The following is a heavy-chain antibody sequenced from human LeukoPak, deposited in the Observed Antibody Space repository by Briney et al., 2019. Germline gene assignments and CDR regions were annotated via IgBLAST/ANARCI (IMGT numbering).Heavy chain of an antibody. J-gene: IGHJ4*02. V-gene: IGHV1-18*01. CDR1: GYTFTSYG. Sequence: ASVKVSCKASGYTFTSYGISWVRQAPGQGLEWMGWISAYNGNTNYAQNLQGSVTMTTDTSTSTAYMEMRSLRSDDTAVYYCARGNGATVTTGGDYWGQGTLVTVSS. CDR2: ISAYNGNT. D-gene: IGHD4-11*01. CDR3: ARGNGATVTTGGDY.